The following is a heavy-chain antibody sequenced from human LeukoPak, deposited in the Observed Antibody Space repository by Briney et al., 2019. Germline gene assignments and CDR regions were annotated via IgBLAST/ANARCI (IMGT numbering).Heavy chain of an antibody. CDR3: ARGPYSYDSSGAFDI. CDR2: ISSSGST. Sequence: SETLSLTCTVSGDSISSGDYYWSWIRQPAGKGLEWIGCISSSGSTNYNPSLKSRATISVDTSKNQFSLKLSSVTAADTAVYFCARGPYSYDSSGAFDIWGQGTMVTVSS. D-gene: IGHD3-22*01. V-gene: IGHV4-61*02. CDR1: GDSISSGDYY. J-gene: IGHJ3*02.